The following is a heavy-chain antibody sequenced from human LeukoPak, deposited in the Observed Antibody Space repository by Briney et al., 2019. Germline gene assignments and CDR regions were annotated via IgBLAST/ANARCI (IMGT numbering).Heavy chain of an antibody. CDR2: ISSSSSYI. V-gene: IGHV3-21*01. CDR3: ARSHCSSTSCYTVDAFDI. Sequence: GGSLRLSCAASGFTFSSYSMNWVRQAPGKGLEWVSSISSSSSYIYYADSAKGRFTISRDNAKNSLYLQMNSLRAEDTAVYYCARSHCSSTSCYTVDAFDIWGQGTMVTVSS. CDR1: GFTFSSYS. J-gene: IGHJ3*02. D-gene: IGHD2-2*02.